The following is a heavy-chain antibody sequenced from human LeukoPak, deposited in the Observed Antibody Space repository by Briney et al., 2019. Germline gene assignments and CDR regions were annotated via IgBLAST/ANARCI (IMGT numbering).Heavy chain of an antibody. CDR3: ARGADYYILTGPYDY. J-gene: IGHJ4*02. D-gene: IGHD3-9*01. V-gene: IGHV3-21*01. CDR2: ISSSSSYM. CDR1: GFTFSTYT. Sequence: PGGSLRLSCAASGFTFSTYTMNWVRQAPGKGLEWVSSISSSSSYMYYVDSVKGRFTISRDNAKNSLSLQMNSLRAEDTAVYYCARGADYYILTGPYDYWGQGTLVTVSS.